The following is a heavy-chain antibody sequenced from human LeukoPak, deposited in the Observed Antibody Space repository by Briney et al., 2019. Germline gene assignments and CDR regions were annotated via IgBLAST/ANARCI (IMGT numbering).Heavy chain of an antibody. J-gene: IGHJ4*02. Sequence: SETLSLTCTVSGGSISSYYWSWIRQPPGKGLEWIGYIYYSGSTNYNPSLKSRVTISVDTSKNQFSLKLSSVTAADTAVYYCARHTVGRGWYDYWGQGTLVTVSS. CDR2: IYYSGST. V-gene: IGHV4-59*08. CDR3: ARHTVGRGWYDY. D-gene: IGHD6-19*01. CDR1: GGSISSYY.